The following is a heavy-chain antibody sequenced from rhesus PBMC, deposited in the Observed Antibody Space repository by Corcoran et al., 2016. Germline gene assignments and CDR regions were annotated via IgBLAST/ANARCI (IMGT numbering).Heavy chain of an antibody. CDR2: ISCSGART. V-gene: IGHV4-173*01. D-gene: IGHD3-3*01. Sequence: QVQLQESGPGLEKPSETLSLNCACSGGSISSNYWSWISKAPGKGLEWNGLISCSGARTGSTPFINGRVHISTDASHNHLSLKRSSVTAAATAVYYCAREYYNMWTGYAPYYFDSWGQGVLVTVSS. J-gene: IGHJ4*01. CDR3: AREYYNMWTGYAPYYFDS. CDR1: GGSISSNY.